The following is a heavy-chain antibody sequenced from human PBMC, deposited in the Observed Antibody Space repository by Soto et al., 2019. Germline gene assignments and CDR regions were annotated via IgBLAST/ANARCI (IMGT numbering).Heavy chain of an antibody. J-gene: IGHJ3*02. CDR3: ASAPDYYDSSGPRRRDDAFDI. CDR2: IYHSGST. Sequence: TLSLTCAVSGFSISSGGYSWCWIRQPPGKRLECIGYIYHSGSTYYNPSLKSRVTISVDRSKKQFSLKLSSVTAADTAVYFCASAPDYYDSSGPRRRDDAFDIWGQGTMVTVS. V-gene: IGHV4-30-2*01. D-gene: IGHD3-22*01. CDR1: GFSISSGGYS.